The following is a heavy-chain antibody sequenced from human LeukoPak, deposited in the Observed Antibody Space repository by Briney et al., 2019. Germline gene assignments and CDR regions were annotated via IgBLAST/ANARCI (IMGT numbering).Heavy chain of an antibody. CDR2: INHSGST. CDR1: GGSFSGYY. V-gene: IGHV4-34*01. D-gene: IGHD3-9*01. Sequence: PSETLSLTCAVYGGSFSGYYWSWIRQPPGKGLEWIGEINHSGSTNYNPSLKSRVTISVDTSKNQFSLKLSSVTAADTAVYYCARGPNYDILTGYYTAIRRFDYWGQGTLVTVSS. CDR3: ARGPNYDILTGYYTAIRRFDY. J-gene: IGHJ4*02.